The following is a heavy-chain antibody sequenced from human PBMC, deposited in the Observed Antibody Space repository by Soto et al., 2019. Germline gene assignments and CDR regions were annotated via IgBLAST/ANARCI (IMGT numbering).Heavy chain of an antibody. CDR1: GYSFTSYW. CDR2: IDPSDSYT. J-gene: IGHJ5*02. CDR3: ARHETTVTSTNNGFDP. Sequence: PGESLKISCKGSGYSFTSYWISWVRQMPGKGLEWMGRIDPSDSYTNYSPSFQGHVTISADKSISTAYLQWSSLKASDTAMYYCARHETTVTSTNNGFDPWGQGTLVTVSS. D-gene: IGHD4-4*01. V-gene: IGHV5-10-1*01.